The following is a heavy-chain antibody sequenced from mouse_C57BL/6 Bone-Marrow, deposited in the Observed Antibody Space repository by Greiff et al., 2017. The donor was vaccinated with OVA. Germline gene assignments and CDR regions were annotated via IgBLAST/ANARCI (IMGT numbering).Heavy chain of an antibody. CDR1: GYAFSSYW. CDR2: IYPGDGDT. V-gene: IGHV1-80*01. J-gene: IGHJ3*01. D-gene: IGHD2-1*01. Sequence: QVQLKQSGAELVKPGASVKISCKASGYAFSSYWMNWVKQRPGKGLEWIGQIYPGDGDTNYNGKFKGKATLTADKSSSTAYMQLSSLTSEDSAVYFCARYGNYVGAWFAYWGQGTLVTVSA. CDR3: ARYGNYVGAWFAY.